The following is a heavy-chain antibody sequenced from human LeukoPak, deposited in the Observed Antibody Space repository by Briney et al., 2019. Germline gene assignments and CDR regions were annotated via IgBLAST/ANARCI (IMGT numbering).Heavy chain of an antibody. Sequence: GGSLRLSCAAPGFTFSNDWMSWVRQAPGRGLEWVANIKQDGSVKYYVDSMKGRFTIARDNAKKSVYLQMNSLRAEATAVYYCARIGYSGSSFDYWGQGTLVTVSS. D-gene: IGHD6-6*01. CDR3: ARIGYSGSSFDY. CDR1: GFTFSNDW. CDR2: IKQDGSVK. J-gene: IGHJ4*02. V-gene: IGHV3-7*01.